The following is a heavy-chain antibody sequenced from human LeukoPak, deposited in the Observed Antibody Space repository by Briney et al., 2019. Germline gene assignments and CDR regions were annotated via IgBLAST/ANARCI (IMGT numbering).Heavy chain of an antibody. Sequence: AESPQIPSKGSGYSFTSNCSGWVNQMPGTALKWIEIIYPADSDTKYSQSFQGQVTISADKSISTAYLQWSSLKASDTAMYYCARRRMPNRDAFDLWGRGTMVTVSS. CDR1: GYSFTSNC. J-gene: IGHJ3*01. CDR2: IYPADSDT. D-gene: IGHD1-14*01. CDR3: ARRRMPNRDAFDL. V-gene: IGHV5-51*07.